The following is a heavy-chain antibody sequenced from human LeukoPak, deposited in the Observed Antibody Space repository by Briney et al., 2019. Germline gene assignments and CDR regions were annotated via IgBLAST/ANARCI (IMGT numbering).Heavy chain of an antibody. CDR3: AVGYCSGGNCYGAFDI. CDR1: GYTLTQLS. D-gene: IGHD2-15*01. Sequence: GASVKVSCKVSGYTLTQLSMHWVRQAPGKGLEWMGGFDPEDGETIYAQKFQGRVTMTEDTSTDTAYMELSSLRSEDTAVYYCAVGYCSGGNCYGAFDIWGQGTMVTVSS. CDR2: FDPEDGET. J-gene: IGHJ3*02. V-gene: IGHV1-24*01.